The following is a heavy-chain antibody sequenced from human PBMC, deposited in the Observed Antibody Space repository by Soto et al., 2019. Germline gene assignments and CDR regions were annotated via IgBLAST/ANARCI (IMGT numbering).Heavy chain of an antibody. J-gene: IGHJ5*02. CDR3: ARGQRFSDWFDP. CDR1: GGAIGSRY. CDR2: IYSSGST. Sequence: SETLSLTCTISGGAIGSRYLTWIRQPAGKGLEWIGRIYSSGSTQYNPSLQSRVTMSLDTSKNQFSLRLESVTAADTAVYYCARGQRFSDWFDPWGQGTLVTVYS. D-gene: IGHD3-3*01. V-gene: IGHV4-4*07.